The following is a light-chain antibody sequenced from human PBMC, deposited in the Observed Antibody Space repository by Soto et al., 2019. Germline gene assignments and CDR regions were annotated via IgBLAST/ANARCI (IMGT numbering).Light chain of an antibody. V-gene: IGKV2-28*01. J-gene: IGKJ1*01. CDR2: LGS. Sequence: VMTQSPLSLPVTPGEPASISCRSSQSLLHSNGYNFLNWYLQKPGQSPQLLIFLGSNRASGVPGRFSGSGSGTDFTLKISRVEAEYVGVYYCMQALQTWTFGQGTKVEIK. CDR3: MQALQTWT. CDR1: QSLLHSNGYNF.